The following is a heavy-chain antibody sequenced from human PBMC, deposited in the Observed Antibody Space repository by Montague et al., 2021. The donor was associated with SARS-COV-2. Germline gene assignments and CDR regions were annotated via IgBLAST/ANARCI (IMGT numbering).Heavy chain of an antibody. CDR3: TRTTDDSALAATF. CDR2: IHYSGST. Sequence: SETLSLTRSVSGDSISRSTNHWGWIHQPPGKGLEWIASIHYSGSTYHNPPLKSRVTMSVDTSKNQFSLKLSSVTAADTAVYYCTRTTDDSALAATFWGQGTLVTVSS. V-gene: IGHV4-39*01. CDR1: GDSISRSTNH. D-gene: IGHD6-19*01. J-gene: IGHJ4*02.